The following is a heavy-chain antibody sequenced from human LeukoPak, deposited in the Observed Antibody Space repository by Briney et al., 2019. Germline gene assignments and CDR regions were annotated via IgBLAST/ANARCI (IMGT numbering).Heavy chain of an antibody. D-gene: IGHD4-23*01. Sequence: GGSLRLSCAPSGFTVSSKYMTWVRQAPGKGLEWASVIYSGGNTYYADSVKGRFSISRDNSKNTVYLQMNSLRAEDTAVYYCARLVTGTTVINSGWFDPWGQGTLVTVSS. CDR2: IYSGGNT. CDR1: GFTVSSKY. V-gene: IGHV3-66*04. J-gene: IGHJ5*02. CDR3: ARLVTGTTVINSGWFDP.